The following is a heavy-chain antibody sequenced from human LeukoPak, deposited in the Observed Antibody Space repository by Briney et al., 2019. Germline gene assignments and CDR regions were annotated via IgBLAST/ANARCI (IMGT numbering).Heavy chain of an antibody. V-gene: IGHV4-34*01. Sequence: PSETLSLTCAVYGGSFSGYYWSWIRQPPGKGLEWIGEINHSGSTNYNPSLKSRVTISVDTSKNQFSLKLSSVTAADTAVYYCARRGVVVPAAKRYYYMDVWGKGTTVTVSS. D-gene: IGHD2-2*01. CDR2: INHSGST. CDR3: ARRGVVVPAAKRYYYMDV. J-gene: IGHJ6*03. CDR1: GGSFSGYY.